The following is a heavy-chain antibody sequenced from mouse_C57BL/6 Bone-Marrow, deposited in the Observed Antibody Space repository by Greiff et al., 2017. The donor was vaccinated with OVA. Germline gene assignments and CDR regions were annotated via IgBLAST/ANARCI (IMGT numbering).Heavy chain of an antibody. CDR2: ISSGGSYT. Sequence: EVKLQESGGDLVKPGGSLKLSCAASGFTFSSYGMSWVRQTPDKRLEWVATISSGGSYTYYPDSVKGRFTISRDNAKNTLDLQMSSLKSEDTAMYYCARAIYYDYDGWFAYWGQGTLVTVSA. V-gene: IGHV5-6*01. D-gene: IGHD2-4*01. CDR1: GFTFSSYG. CDR3: ARAIYYDYDGWFAY. J-gene: IGHJ3*01.